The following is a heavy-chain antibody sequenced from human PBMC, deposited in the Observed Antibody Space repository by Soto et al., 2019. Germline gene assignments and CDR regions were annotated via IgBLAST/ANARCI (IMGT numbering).Heavy chain of an antibody. CDR3: ARGGELSLLPLDY. CDR1: GFSSSDYW. Sequence: PGGSLRLSCAASGFSSSDYWMSWVRQAPGRGLEWVAHIIQDGRAIYYVDSVRGRFTISRDSAGNSVFLEMHRLRVEDTAVYYCARGGELSLLPLDYWGLGTRVTVS. V-gene: IGHV3-7*03. D-gene: IGHD2-15*01. CDR2: IIQDGRAI. J-gene: IGHJ4*02.